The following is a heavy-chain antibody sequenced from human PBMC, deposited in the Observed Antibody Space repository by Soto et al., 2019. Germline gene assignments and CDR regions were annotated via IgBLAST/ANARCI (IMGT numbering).Heavy chain of an antibody. CDR1: GGSFSPNY. CDR3: TTRAPEPTYCGGACYSDY. J-gene: IGHJ4*02. D-gene: IGHD2-21*02. V-gene: IGHV4-59*08. Sequence: PSETLSLTCTVSGGSFSPNYWSWFRQPPGKGLEWVGYIYYGGTTSYNPSLKSRVTISLETSKSQFSLRLSSVTAADTAVYYCTTRAPEPTYCGGACYSDYWGQGTLVTXS. CDR2: IYYGGTT.